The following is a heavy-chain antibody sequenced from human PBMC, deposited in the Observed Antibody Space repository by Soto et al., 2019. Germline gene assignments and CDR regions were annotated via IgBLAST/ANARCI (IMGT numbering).Heavy chain of an antibody. V-gene: IGHV3-30*18. CDR2: ISYDGSNK. Sequence: QVQLVESGGGVVQPGRSLRLSCAASGFTFSSYCMHWVRQAPGKGLEWVAVISYDGSNKYYADSVKGRFTISRDNSKNTLYLQMNSLRAEDTAVYYCAKDLWYYGGSFDYWGQGTLVTVSS. D-gene: IGHD4-17*01. CDR3: AKDLWYYGGSFDY. J-gene: IGHJ4*02. CDR1: GFTFSSYC.